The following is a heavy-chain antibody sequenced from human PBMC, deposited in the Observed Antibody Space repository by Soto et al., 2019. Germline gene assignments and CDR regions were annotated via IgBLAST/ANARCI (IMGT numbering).Heavy chain of an antibody. V-gene: IGHV1-69*01. Sequence: QVQLVQSGAEVKKPGSSVKVSCKASGGTFSSYAISWVRQAPGQGLEWMGGIIPIFSIANYAQKFQGRVTITADESTSTAYMELSSLRSEDTAVYYCARDWGSSSYHYYFDYWGQGAVVTFSS. J-gene: IGHJ4*02. D-gene: IGHD6-6*01. CDR3: ARDWGSSSYHYYFDY. CDR2: IIPIFSIA. CDR1: GGTFSSYA.